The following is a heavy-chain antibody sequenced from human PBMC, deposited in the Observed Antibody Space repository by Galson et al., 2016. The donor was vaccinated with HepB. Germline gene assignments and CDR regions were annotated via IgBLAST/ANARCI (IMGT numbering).Heavy chain of an antibody. J-gene: IGHJ4*02. CDR2: ISTRRTT. Sequence: SLRLSCAASGFVFSNFGLSWVRQAPGKGLEWVASISTRRTTYYSDSVQGRFPISRDHSNNTLYLQMNGLRAEDTAVYYCAKERLVRRIFDHWGQGTRLTVSS. D-gene: IGHD1-1*01. CDR3: AKERLVRRIFDH. CDR1: GFVFSNFG. V-gene: IGHV3-23*01.